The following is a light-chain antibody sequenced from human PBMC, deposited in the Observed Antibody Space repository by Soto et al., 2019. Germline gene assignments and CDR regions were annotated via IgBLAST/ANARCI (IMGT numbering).Light chain of an antibody. CDR3: QQYGSSIA. V-gene: IGKV3-20*01. Sequence: ENVLTQSPGTLSLSPGESATLSCRASQSVSSSYLAWYQQKPGQAPSLLFYGASNRASGVPARFSRSGSGTDFTLTISRMEPEEFAVDYCQQYGSSIAVGQGTRREIK. CDR1: QSVSSSY. CDR2: GAS. J-gene: IGKJ5*01.